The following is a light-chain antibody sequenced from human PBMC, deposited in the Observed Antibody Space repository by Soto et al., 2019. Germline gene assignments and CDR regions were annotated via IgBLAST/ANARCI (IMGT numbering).Light chain of an antibody. V-gene: IGLV1-40*01. Sequence: QLVLTQPPSVSGAPGQRVTLSCTGSSTNIGAGYDVQWYQQFPGKAPKLLISGSTNRRSGVPDRFSGSESGTSASLTITGLQAEDEADYHCQSYDSSLSAKVFGGGTKLTVL. CDR2: GST. CDR3: QSYDSSLSAKV. CDR1: STNIGAGYD. J-gene: IGLJ3*02.